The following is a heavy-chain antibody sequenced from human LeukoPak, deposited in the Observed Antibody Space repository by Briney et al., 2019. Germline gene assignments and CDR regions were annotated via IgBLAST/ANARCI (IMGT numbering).Heavy chain of an antibody. D-gene: IGHD2-2*01. J-gene: IGHJ4*02. CDR3: AREGEGDCSSTSCYPHYFDY. V-gene: IGHV3-21*01. CDR2: ISSSSSYI. CDR1: GFTFSSYS. Sequence: GGSLRLSCAASGFTFSSYSMNWVRQAPGKGLEWVSSISSSSSYIYYADSVKGRFTISRDNAKNSLYLQMNSLRAEDTAVYYCAREGEGDCSSTSCYPHYFDYWGQGTLVTVSS.